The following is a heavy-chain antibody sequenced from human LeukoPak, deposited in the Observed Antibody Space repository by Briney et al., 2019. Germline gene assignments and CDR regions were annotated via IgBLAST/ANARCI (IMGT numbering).Heavy chain of an antibody. CDR1: GGSISNYY. Sequence: SETLSLTCTVSGGSISNYYWSWLRQPPGKGLEWIGYSHYNGSPNYNPSLKSRVTISLDTSKNHFSLKLSSVTAADTAEYYCARGLYSGSYYDYWGQGTLVTVSS. V-gene: IGHV4-59*01. D-gene: IGHD1-26*01. CDR3: ARGLYSGSYYDY. J-gene: IGHJ4*02. CDR2: SHYNGSP.